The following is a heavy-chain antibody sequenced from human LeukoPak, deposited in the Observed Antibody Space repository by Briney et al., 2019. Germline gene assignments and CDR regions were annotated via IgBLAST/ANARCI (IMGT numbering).Heavy chain of an antibody. J-gene: IGHJ6*02. CDR1: GGSISSSSYY. CDR2: IYYSGST. D-gene: IGHD4-17*01. CDR3: ARGYGDSTYYYYGMDV. Sequence: PSETLSLTCTVSGGSISSSSYYWGWIRQPPGQGLEWIGSIYYSGSTYYNPSLKSRVTISVDTSKNQFSLKLSSVTAADTAVYYCARGYGDSTYYYYGMDVWGQGTTVTVSS. V-gene: IGHV4-39*01.